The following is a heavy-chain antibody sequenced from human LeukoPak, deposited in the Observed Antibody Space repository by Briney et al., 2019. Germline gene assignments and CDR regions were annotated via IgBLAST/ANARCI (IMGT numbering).Heavy chain of an antibody. CDR3: ARGRYSSGWYYFDY. CDR2: TYYRSKWYN. V-gene: IGHV6-1*01. Sequence: SQTLSLTCAISGDSVSSNSAAWNWIRQSPSRGLERLERTYYRSKWYNDYAVSVKSRITINPDTSENQFSLQLNSVTPEDTAVYYCARGRYSSGWYYFDYWGQGTLVTVSS. J-gene: IGHJ4*02. CDR1: GDSVSSNSAA. D-gene: IGHD6-19*01.